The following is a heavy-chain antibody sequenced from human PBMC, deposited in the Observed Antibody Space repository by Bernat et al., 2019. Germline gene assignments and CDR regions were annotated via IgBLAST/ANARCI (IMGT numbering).Heavy chain of an antibody. Sequence: QLQLQESGPGLVKPSETLSLTCTVSGGSISSSSYYWGWIRQPPGKGLEWIGSIYYSGSTYYNPSLKSRVTISGDTSKHQFSLKLSSVTAADTAVYYGARLAHPGTTVDWFDPWGQGTLVTVSS. D-gene: IGHD4-17*01. CDR1: GGSISSSSYY. J-gene: IGHJ5*02. V-gene: IGHV4-39*01. CDR2: IYYSGST. CDR3: ARLAHPGTTVDWFDP.